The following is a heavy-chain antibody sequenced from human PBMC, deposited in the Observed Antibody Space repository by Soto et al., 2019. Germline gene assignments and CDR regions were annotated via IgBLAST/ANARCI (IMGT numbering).Heavy chain of an antibody. J-gene: IGHJ6*02. V-gene: IGHV3-30*18. CDR3: AKETSGYSSSWSYYYGMDV. D-gene: IGHD6-13*01. Sequence: QVQLVESGGGVVQPGRSLRLSCAASGFTFSYYGMHWVRQAPGKGLEWVAVISYDGSNKYYADSVKGRFTISRDNSKNTLYLQMSSLRAEDTAVYYCAKETSGYSSSWSYYYGMDVWDQGTTVTVSS. CDR2: ISYDGSNK. CDR1: GFTFSYYG.